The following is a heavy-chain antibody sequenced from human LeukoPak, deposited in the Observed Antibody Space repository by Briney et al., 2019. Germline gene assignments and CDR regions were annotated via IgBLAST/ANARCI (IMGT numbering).Heavy chain of an antibody. D-gene: IGHD3-22*01. V-gene: IGHV3-30*18. Sequence: GGSLRLSCAASGFTFSSYGMHWVRQAPGKGLEWVAVISYDGSNKYYADSVKGRFTISRDNSKNTLYLQMNSLRAEDTAVYYCAKDGKHYYDSSGYSEDAFDIWGQGTMVTVSS. CDR3: AKDGKHYYDSSGYSEDAFDI. CDR1: GFTFSSYG. CDR2: ISYDGSNK. J-gene: IGHJ3*02.